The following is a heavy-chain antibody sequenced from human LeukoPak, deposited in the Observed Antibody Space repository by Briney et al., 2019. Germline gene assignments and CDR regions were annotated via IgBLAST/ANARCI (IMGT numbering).Heavy chain of an antibody. CDR1: GGSISSSNW. J-gene: IGHJ3*02. CDR2: IYHSGST. V-gene: IGHV4-4*02. D-gene: IGHD6-13*01. CDR3: ARGGSWTESGAFDI. Sequence: SETLPLTCAVSGGSISSSNWWSWVRQPPGKGLEWIGEIYHSGSTNYNPSLKSRVTISVDKSKNQFSLKLSSVTAADTAVYYCARGGSWTESGAFDIWGQGTMVTVSS.